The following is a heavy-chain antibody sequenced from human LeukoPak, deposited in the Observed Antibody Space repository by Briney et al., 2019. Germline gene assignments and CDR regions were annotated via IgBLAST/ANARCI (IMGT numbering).Heavy chain of an antibody. CDR1: GFTFSNFA. Sequence: GGSLRLSCAASGFTFSNFAMSGVRQAPGKGLEGVAVIYSGGSTYYADSVKGRFTISRDNSKITLYLQMNSLRAEDTAVYYCASYGDSSGYPDAFDIWGQGTMVTVSS. CDR2: IYSGGST. J-gene: IGHJ3*02. CDR3: ASYGDSSGYPDAFDI. D-gene: IGHD3-22*01. V-gene: IGHV3-53*01.